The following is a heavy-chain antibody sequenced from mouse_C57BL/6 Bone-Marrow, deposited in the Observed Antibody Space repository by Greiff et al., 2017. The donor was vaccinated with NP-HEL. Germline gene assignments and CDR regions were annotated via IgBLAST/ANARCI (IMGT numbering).Heavy chain of an antibody. Sequence: QVQLQQSGAELARPGASVKLSCQASGYTFTSYGISWVNQRTGQGLEWIGEIYPRSGNTYSNEKFKGKATLTADKSSSTAYMELRSLTSEDSAVYFCARYGSTWFAYWGQGTLVTVSA. J-gene: IGHJ3*01. CDR1: GYTFTSYG. CDR2: IYPRSGNT. D-gene: IGHD1-1*01. CDR3: ARYGSTWFAY. V-gene: IGHV1-81*01.